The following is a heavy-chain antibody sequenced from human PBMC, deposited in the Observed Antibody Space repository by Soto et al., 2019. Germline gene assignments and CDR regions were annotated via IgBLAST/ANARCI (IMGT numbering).Heavy chain of an antibody. D-gene: IGHD6-13*01. CDR3: ARKDIAGNSVDF. Sequence: GESLKISCKASGYSFTTYWIGWVRQMPGKGLEWMGIIYPGDSDTRYSPSFQGQVTVSADKSISTAYLQWSSLKASDSAMFYCARKDIAGNSVDFWGQGTLVTVSS. V-gene: IGHV5-51*01. J-gene: IGHJ4*02. CDR2: IYPGDSDT. CDR1: GYSFTTYW.